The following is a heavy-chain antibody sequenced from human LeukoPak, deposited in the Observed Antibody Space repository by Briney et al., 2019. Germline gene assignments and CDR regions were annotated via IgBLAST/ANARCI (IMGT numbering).Heavy chain of an antibody. CDR3: ARGEWELLSHYWYFDL. V-gene: IGHV1-46*01. CDR2: INPSGGRT. Sequence: ASVTLSCKASGYTFTSYCMHWVRQAPGRGLEWVGIINPSGGRTSYAQKFQGRVTMTRDTSTSTVYVGLRSLRTEDTAVYYCARGEWELLSHYWYFDLWGRGPLVTVSS. D-gene: IGHD1-26*01. CDR1: GYTFTSYC. J-gene: IGHJ2*01.